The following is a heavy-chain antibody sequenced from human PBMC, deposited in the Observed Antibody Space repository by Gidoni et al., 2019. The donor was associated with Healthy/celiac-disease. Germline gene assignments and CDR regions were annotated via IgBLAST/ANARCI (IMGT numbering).Heavy chain of an antibody. CDR3: NVPLPVFEFLDY. J-gene: IGHJ4*02. V-gene: IGHV3-30*03. CDR2: ISYDGSNK. CDR1: GFTFSSYG. Sequence: QVQLVESGGGVVQPGRSLRLSCAASGFTFSSYGMHWVRQAPGKGLEWVAVISYDGSNKYYADSVKGRFTISRDNSKNTLYLQMNSLRAEDNGNKEKNVPLPVFEFLDYWGQGTLVTVSS. D-gene: IGHD1-1*01.